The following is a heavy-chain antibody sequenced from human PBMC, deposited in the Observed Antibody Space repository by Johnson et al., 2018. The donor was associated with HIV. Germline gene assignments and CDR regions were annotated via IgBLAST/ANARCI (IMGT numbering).Heavy chain of an antibody. Sequence: QVQLVESGGGLVQPGGSLRLSCAASGFTFNSYGMHWVRQAPGKGLEWVAVIWYDGSYKYYADSVKGRFTISRDNSKNTLSLHMNSLRAEDTAVFYCARTPRPYYYDSSDGAFDIWGQGTMVTVSS. V-gene: IGHV3-30*19. CDR1: GFTFNSYG. CDR2: IWYDGSYK. D-gene: IGHD3-22*01. J-gene: IGHJ3*02. CDR3: ARTPRPYYYDSSDGAFDI.